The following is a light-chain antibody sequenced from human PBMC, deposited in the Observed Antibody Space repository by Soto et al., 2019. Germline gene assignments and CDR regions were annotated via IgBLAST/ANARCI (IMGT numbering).Light chain of an antibody. J-gene: IGLJ3*02. CDR3: QSYDSSLSGWV. Sequence: QSVLTQPPSVSGAPGQRVTISCTGSSSNIGAGYDVHWYQQLPGTAPKLLIYGNSNRPSGVPDRFSGSKSGTSASLGITGLQAEDEADYYGQSYDSSLSGWVFGGGTKLTVL. CDR2: GNS. V-gene: IGLV1-40*01. CDR1: SSNIGAGYD.